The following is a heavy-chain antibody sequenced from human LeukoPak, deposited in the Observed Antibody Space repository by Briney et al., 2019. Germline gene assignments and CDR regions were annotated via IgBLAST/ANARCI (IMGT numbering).Heavy chain of an antibody. D-gene: IGHD5-18*01. CDR3: ARRLGYSSHGMDV. CDR1: GFTFSTYD. V-gene: IGHV3-13*01. Sequence: GGPLRLSCAASGFTFSTYDMHWVRQAPGKGLDWVSAIGTAGDTHYPDSVKGRFTISRDNARNSLYLQMNSLRVGDTAVYYCARRLGYSSHGMDVWGQGTTVTVSS. J-gene: IGHJ6*02. CDR2: IGTAGDT.